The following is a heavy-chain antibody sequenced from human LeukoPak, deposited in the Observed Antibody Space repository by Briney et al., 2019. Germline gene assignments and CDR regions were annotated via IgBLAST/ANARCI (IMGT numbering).Heavy chain of an antibody. CDR3: ARGKGYSSSWLPLDY. J-gene: IGHJ4*02. CDR2: IYYSGST. CDR1: GGSISSGDYY. D-gene: IGHD6-13*01. V-gene: IGHV4-30-4*08. Sequence: PSQTLSLTCTVSGGSISSGDYYWSWIRQPPGKGLEWIGYIYYSGSTYYNPSLKSRVTISVDTSKNQFSLKLSSVTAADTAVYYCARGKGYSSSWLPLDYWGQGTLVTVSS.